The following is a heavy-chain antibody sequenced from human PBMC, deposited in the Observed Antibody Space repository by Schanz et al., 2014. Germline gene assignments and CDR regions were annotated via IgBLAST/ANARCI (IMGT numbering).Heavy chain of an antibody. D-gene: IGHD6-13*01. Sequence: QVHLVQSGAEVHKPGASVRVSCKASGYTFTSYDFNWVRQAPGQGLEWMGWMNPDSGNTGYAQKFQGRVTMTRNTSISTAYMELSSLRSEDTAVYYCARLDSSSWYPRYWGQGTLVAVSS. CDR1: GYTFTSYD. CDR2: MNPDSGNT. V-gene: IGHV1-8*01. CDR3: ARLDSSSWYPRY. J-gene: IGHJ4*02.